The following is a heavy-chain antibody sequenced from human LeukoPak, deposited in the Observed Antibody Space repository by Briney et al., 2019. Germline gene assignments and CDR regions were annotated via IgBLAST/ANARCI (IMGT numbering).Heavy chain of an antibody. J-gene: IGHJ4*02. D-gene: IGHD6-19*01. CDR3: ARDRDGVAVAGTDY. CDR2: INDSGRT. CDR1: GGSFSNYY. V-gene: IGHV4-34*01. Sequence: SETLSLTCAVYGGSFSNYYWSWIRQXPXRGLEWXGEINDSGRTNYNPSLMSRVTVSVDTSKNQFSLRLTSVTAADTAVYYCARDRDGVAVAGTDYWGQGTLVTVSS.